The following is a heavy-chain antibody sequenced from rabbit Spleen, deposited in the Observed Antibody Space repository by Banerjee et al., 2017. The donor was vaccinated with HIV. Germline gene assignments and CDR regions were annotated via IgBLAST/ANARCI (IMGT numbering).Heavy chain of an antibody. J-gene: IGHJ4*01. CDR3: ARQSDDSWYAGGL. CDR2: INIVTGKT. CDR1: GVSFNDKDV. Sequence: QEQLVESGGGLVQPEGSLTLTCKASGVSFNDKDVMCWVRQAPGKGLEWIACINIVTGKTVYASWAKGRFIMSRTSSTTVFLQMTSLTAADTATYFCARQSDDSWYAGGLWGPGTLVTVS. V-gene: IGHV1S45*01. D-gene: IGHD4-2*01.